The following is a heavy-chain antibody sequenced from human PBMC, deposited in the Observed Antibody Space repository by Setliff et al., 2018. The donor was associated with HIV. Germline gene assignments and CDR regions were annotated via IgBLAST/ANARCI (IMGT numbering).Heavy chain of an antibody. CDR2: ISGSGGST. J-gene: IGHJ3*02. Sequence: GVLKISCAASGFTFSSYAMSWVRQAPGKGLEWVSAISGSGGSTYYADSVKGRFTISRDNSKNTLYLQMNSLRAEDTAVYYCAKSDVLQFLEWLPPSGHDAFDIWGQGTMVTVSS. CDR3: AKSDVLQFLEWLPPSGHDAFDI. D-gene: IGHD3-3*01. CDR1: GFTFSSYA. V-gene: IGHV3-23*01.